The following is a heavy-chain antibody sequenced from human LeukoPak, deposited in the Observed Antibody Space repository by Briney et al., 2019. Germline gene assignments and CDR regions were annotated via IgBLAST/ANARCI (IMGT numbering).Heavy chain of an antibody. CDR2: ISSDGGRT. Sequence: GSLRLSCAASGFTFSSYAMHWVRQAPGKGLEYVSAISSDGGRTYHANSVKGRFTISRDNSKNTLSLQMGSLRAEDMAVYYCARSSSKNYYYYGIDVWGQGTTVTVSS. CDR3: ARSSSKNYYYYGIDV. CDR1: GFTFSSYA. J-gene: IGHJ6*02. V-gene: IGHV3-64*01.